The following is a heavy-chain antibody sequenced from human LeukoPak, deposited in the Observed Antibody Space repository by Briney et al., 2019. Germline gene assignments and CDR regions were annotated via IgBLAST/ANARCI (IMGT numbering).Heavy chain of an antibody. CDR1: GFTFSSYG. D-gene: IGHD3-3*01. V-gene: IGHV3-30*18. CDR2: ISYDGSNK. J-gene: IGHJ4*02. Sequence: GRSLRLSCAASGFTFSSYGMHWVRQAPGKGLEWVAVISYDGSNKYYADSVKGRFTISRDNSKNTLYLQMNSLRAEDTAVYYCAKSMEAGDFWSGLDYWGQGTLVTVSS. CDR3: AKSMEAGDFWSGLDY.